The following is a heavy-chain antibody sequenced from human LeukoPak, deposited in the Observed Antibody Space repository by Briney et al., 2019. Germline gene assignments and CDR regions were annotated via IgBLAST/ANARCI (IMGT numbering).Heavy chain of an antibody. J-gene: IGHJ3*02. CDR2: IIPIFGTA. CDR3: ARGGRRGDPGRVDAFDI. D-gene: IGHD3-10*01. CDR1: GGTFSIYA. V-gene: IGHV1-69*13. Sequence: SVKVSCKASGGTFSIYAINWVRQAPGQGLEWMGGIIPIFGTANYAQKSQGRVTITADESTSTAYMELSRLMSEDTSVYYCARGGRRGDPGRVDAFDIWGQGTMVTVSS.